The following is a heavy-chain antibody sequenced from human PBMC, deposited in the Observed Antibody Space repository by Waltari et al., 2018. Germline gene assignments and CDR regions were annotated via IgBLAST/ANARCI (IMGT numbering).Heavy chain of an antibody. D-gene: IGHD2-2*01. V-gene: IGHV4-38-2*02. CDR3: ARVGWGYCTSRRCYEAVY. CDR2: IYHDGST. CDR1: GYSITARYH. J-gene: IGHJ4*02. Sequence: QVQLQESGPGLVKPSETLSLTCTVSGYSITARYHWAWRRQTPGKGLEWIGSIYHDGSTFYNPSLNSRVTISLDTSKNQFSLKLNSVTAADTAVHYCARVGWGYCTSRRCYEAVYWGQGTLVTVSS.